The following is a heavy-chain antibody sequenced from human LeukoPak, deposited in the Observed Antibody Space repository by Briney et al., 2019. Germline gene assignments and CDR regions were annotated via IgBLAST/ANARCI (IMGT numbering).Heavy chain of an antibody. Sequence: GGSLRLSCAASGFTFSSYAMSWVRQAPGKGLEWVSAISGSGGSTYYADSVKGRFTISRDNSKNTLYLQMYSLRAEDTAVYYCAGYYYGSGSYFRYWGQGTLVTVSS. CDR2: ISGSGGST. J-gene: IGHJ4*02. CDR1: GFTFSSYA. D-gene: IGHD3-10*01. V-gene: IGHV3-23*01. CDR3: AGYYYGSGSYFRY.